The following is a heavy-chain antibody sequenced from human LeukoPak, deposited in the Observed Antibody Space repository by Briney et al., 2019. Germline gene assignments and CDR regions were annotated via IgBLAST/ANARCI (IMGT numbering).Heavy chain of an antibody. J-gene: IGHJ4*02. CDR1: GFIFSDYS. CDR2: ISYTGTYI. D-gene: IGHD1-26*01. V-gene: IGHV3-21*04. CDR3: VRDRGTYRPIDY. Sequence: GGSLRLSCAASGFIFSDYSMNWVRQAPGKGLEWVSSISYTGTYIYYADSVKGRFTLCRDNAQNSLYLEMNSLRAEDTAIYYCVRDRGTYRPIDYWGQGTLVTDSS.